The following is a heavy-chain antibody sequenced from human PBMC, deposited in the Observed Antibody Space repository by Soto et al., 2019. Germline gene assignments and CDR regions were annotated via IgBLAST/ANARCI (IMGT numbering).Heavy chain of an antibody. Sequence: EVQLVESGGGLVQPGGSLRLSCEISGFTFSSYWMTWVRQAPGKGLEWVANIKQEGSEKYSVDSVKGRFTISRDNAKNSLYLQMNSLRAEDTAVYYCARCNSGSYWIPEYWGQGTLVTVSA. CDR2: IKQEGSEK. V-gene: IGHV3-7*03. J-gene: IGHJ4*02. D-gene: IGHD1-26*01. CDR1: GFTFSSYW. CDR3: ARCNSGSYWIPEY.